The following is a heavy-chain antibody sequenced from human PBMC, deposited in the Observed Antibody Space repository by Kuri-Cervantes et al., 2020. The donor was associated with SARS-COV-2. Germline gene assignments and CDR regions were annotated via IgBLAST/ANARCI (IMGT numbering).Heavy chain of an antibody. CDR1: GGSISSYY. D-gene: IGHD3-3*01. J-gene: IGHJ4*02. V-gene: IGHV4-59*01. Sequence: SETLSLTCIVSGGSISSYYWSWIRQPPGKGLEWIGCIYYSGSTNYNPSLKSRVTISVDTSKNQFSLKLSSVTAADTAVYYCARRGTIFGVATFDYWGQGTLVTVSS. CDR3: ARRGTIFGVATFDY. CDR2: IYYSGST.